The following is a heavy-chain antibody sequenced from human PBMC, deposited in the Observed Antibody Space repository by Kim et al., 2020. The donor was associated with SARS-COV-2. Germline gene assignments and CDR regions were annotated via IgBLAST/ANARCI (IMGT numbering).Heavy chain of an antibody. Sequence: YSEPGKGRFIISRDDSKNTLYLKMNSLKTEDTAVYYCTTNVIVGATSFDYWGQGTLVTVSS. V-gene: IGHV3-15*01. CDR3: TTNVIVGATSFDY. D-gene: IGHD1-26*01. J-gene: IGHJ4*02.